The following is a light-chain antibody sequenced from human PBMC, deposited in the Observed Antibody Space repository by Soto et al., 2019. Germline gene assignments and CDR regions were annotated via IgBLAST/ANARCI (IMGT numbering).Light chain of an antibody. CDR3: KSYAGSNTYV. CDR2: EVS. J-gene: IGLJ1*01. CDR1: SSDVGGYDY. V-gene: IGLV2-14*01. Sequence: QSVLTQPASVSGSPGQSITISCTGTSSDVGGYDYVSWYQLHPGKAPKLMVFEVSNRPSGVSYRFSGSKSGNTASLTISGLQAEDEADYLCKSYAGSNTYVFGSGTKVTVL.